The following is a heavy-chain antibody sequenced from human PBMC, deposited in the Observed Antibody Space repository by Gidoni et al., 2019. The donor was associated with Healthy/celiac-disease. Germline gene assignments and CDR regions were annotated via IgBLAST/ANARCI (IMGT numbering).Heavy chain of an antibody. CDR3: ARQIRSNGKGYYYYYMDV. J-gene: IGHJ6*03. Sequence: ESLRISCKGSGYSCTSYWSSWVRQMPGKGLEWMGRSDPSDSYTNYSPSFQGHVTISADKSISTAYLQWSSLKASDTAMYYCARQIRSNGKGYYYYYMDVWGKGPTVTVSS. CDR1: GYSCTSYW. V-gene: IGHV5-10-1*01. CDR2: SDPSDSYT. D-gene: IGHD2-8*01.